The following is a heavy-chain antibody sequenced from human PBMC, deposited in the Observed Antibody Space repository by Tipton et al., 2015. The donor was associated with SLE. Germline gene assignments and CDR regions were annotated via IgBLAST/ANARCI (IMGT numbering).Heavy chain of an antibody. CDR3: ARGGTGATGADY. CDR2: INPNSGAT. CDR1: GYTFTGYF. J-gene: IGHJ4*02. Sequence: QSGAEVKKPGASVKVSCKTSGYTFTGYFMHWVRQAPGQGLEWMGWINPNSGATNYVQKFQGRVTMTTDTSTGTAYMELRSLRSDDTAVYYCARGGTGATGADYWGQGTLVTVSS. V-gene: IGHV1-2*02. D-gene: IGHD1-26*01.